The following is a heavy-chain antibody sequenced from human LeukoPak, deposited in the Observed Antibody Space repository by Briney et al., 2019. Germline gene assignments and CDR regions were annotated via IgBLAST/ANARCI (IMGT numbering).Heavy chain of an antibody. V-gene: IGHV3-21*01. CDR1: GFTFSSYT. CDR3: ARDPGRSGWDY. CDR2: ITSSSSYI. Sequence: GGSLRLSCAASGFTFSSYTMNWVRQAPGKGPEWVSSITSSSSYIYYADSLKGRFTISRDNAKNSLYLQMNSLRAEDTAVYYCARDPGRSGWDYWGQGALVIVSS. D-gene: IGHD6-19*01. J-gene: IGHJ4*02.